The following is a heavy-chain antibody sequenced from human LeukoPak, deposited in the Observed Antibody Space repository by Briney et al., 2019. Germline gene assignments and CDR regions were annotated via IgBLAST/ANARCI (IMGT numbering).Heavy chain of an antibody. J-gene: IGHJ4*02. V-gene: IGHV3-66*01. D-gene: IGHD3-10*01. CDR2: IYSGGST. CDR3: TRDLRGVIPFDY. CDR1: GFTVSSNY. Sequence: GGSLRLSCSASGFTVSSNYMSWVRQAPGKGLERVSVIYSGGSTYYADSVKGRFTISRDNSKNTLYLQMNSLRVEDTAVYYCTRDLRGVIPFDYWGQGTLVTVPS.